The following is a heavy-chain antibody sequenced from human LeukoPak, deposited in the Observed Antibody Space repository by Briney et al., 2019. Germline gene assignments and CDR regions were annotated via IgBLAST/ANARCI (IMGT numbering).Heavy chain of an antibody. J-gene: IGHJ4*02. CDR3: ARGRVAYSAYYFDY. V-gene: IGHV4-59*01. CDR2: IYYTGNT. CDR1: GDSITNYF. D-gene: IGHD2-15*01. Sequence: SETLSLTCTVSGDSITNYFWRWIRQPPGKGLEWIGYIYYTGNTNYKPSLKSRVTMSVDTSTNQFSLRLRSVTAADTAVYYCARGRVAYSAYYFDYWGRGTLVTVSS.